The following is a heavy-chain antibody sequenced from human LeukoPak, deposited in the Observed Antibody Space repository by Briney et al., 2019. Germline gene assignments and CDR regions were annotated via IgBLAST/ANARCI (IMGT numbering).Heavy chain of an antibody. CDR3: AKGRFPRSTPYGMDV. CDR1: GFTFSSYA. V-gene: IGHV3-23*01. CDR2: ISGSGGST. D-gene: IGHD2-2*01. Sequence: GGSLRLSCTPSGFTFSSYAMSWVRQAPGKGLEWVSAISGSGGSTYYADSVKGRFTISRDNSKNTLYLQMNSLRAEDTAVYYCAKGRFPRSTPYGMDVWAKGPRSPSP. J-gene: IGHJ6*02.